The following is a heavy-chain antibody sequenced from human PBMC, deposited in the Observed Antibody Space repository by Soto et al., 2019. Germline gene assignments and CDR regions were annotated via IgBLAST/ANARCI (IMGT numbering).Heavy chain of an antibody. D-gene: IGHD1-7*01. V-gene: IGHV3-23*01. CDR2: ISGSGGST. CDR1: GFTFSSYA. CDR3: ADGGNGNWPENPPGFDY. Sequence: EVQLLESGGGLVQPGGSLRLSCAASGFTFSSYAMSWVRQAPGKGLEWVPAISGSGGSTYYADSVKGRFTISRDNAKNTRYLQMNSLRAEDTAVYYCADGGNGNWPENPPGFDYWGQGTLVTVSS. J-gene: IGHJ4*02.